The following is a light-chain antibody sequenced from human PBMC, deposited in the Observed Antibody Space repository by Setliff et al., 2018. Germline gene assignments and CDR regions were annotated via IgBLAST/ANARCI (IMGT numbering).Light chain of an antibody. V-gene: IGLV2-14*03. J-gene: IGLJ1*01. CDR1: INDVGGYDF. CDR2: DVT. CDR3: SSYSKTAFDV. Sequence: QSPLLQPASVSGSPGQSMTISCTGSINDVGGYDFVSWYQQHPGKAPKLMIYDVTKRPSGVSNRFSGSKSGNTASLTISSLQAEDEADYYCSSYSKTAFDVFGSGTKVTVL.